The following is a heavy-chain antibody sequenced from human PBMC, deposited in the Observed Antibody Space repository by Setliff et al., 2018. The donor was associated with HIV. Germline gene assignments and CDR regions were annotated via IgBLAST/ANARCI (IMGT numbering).Heavy chain of an antibody. CDR1: DDSITTHY. CDR2: IYSGVSS. J-gene: IGHJ4*02. Sequence: LSLTCTVSDDSITTHYWSWIRQPPGKGLEWIGYIYSGVSSNYNPSLKSRSSVSMDMSRKQFSLKLTSVTAADTAIYYCARDSENPTGYFDSWGRGILVTVSS. CDR3: ARDSENPTGYFDS. V-gene: IGHV4-59*11. D-gene: IGHD1-1*01.